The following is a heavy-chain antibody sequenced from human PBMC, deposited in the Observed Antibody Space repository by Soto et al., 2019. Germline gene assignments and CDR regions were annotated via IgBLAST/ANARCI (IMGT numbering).Heavy chain of an antibody. V-gene: IGHV4-4*02. CDR2: TYHSGTT. CDR3: AREVNSSPARGPNWFDP. J-gene: IGHJ5*02. CDR1: GGSINNSHW. D-gene: IGHD6-13*01. Sequence: QVQLQESGPGLVQPSGTLSLTCAVSGGSINNSHWWSWVRQTPGKGLEWIGETYHSGTTNYNPSLKTRVTLSIDKSKNQFSLKMNSVTAADTAVYYCAREVNSSPARGPNWFDPWGQGTLVTVSS.